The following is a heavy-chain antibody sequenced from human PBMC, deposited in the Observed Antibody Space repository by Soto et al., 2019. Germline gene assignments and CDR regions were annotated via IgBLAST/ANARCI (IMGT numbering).Heavy chain of an antibody. CDR1: GDSISSTSYT. CDR3: ARLIPVKAFDP. J-gene: IGHJ5*02. D-gene: IGHD6-19*01. Sequence: QLQLQESGPGLVEASETLSLTCTVSGDSISSTSYTWGWIRQPPGKGLEWIGTIYYSGSTYYNPSLKSRVIISVDTSKNHFSLRLSSVTDADTAVYYCARLIPVKAFDPWGQGTLVTVSS. CDR2: IYYSGST. V-gene: IGHV4-39*02.